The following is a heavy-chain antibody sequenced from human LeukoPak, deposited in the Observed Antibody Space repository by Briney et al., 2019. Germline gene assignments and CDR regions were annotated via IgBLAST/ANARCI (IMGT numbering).Heavy chain of an antibody. J-gene: IGHJ4*02. Sequence: SETLSLTCTVSGGSISSYYWSWIRQPPGKGLEWIGYIYYSGSTNYNPSLKSRVTISVDTSKNQSPLKLSSVTAADTAVYYCARIDSVKYYFDYWGQGTLVTVSS. CDR1: GGSISSYY. D-gene: IGHD3-16*02. CDR2: IYYSGST. CDR3: ARIDSVKYYFDY. V-gene: IGHV4-59*01.